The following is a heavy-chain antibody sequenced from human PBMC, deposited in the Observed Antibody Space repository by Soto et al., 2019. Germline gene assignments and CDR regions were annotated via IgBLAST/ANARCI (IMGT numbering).Heavy chain of an antibody. J-gene: IGHJ4*02. D-gene: IGHD3-22*01. CDR2: ISYDGRNK. CDR1: GLTFSSYG. V-gene: IGHV3-30*18. CDR3: AQDTYYHDTSGYYTLDY. Sequence: PGGFLRLSCAASGLTFSSYGMHWVRQAPGRGLEWVAGISYDGRNKYYVDSVKGRFTISRDNSKNTLDLQMNSLRVEDTAVFYCAQDTYYHDTSGYYTLDYRGQGALVTVSS.